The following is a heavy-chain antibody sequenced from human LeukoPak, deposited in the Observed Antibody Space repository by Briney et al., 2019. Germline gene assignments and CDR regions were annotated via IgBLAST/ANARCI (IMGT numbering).Heavy chain of an antibody. CDR2: IRSKAYGGTT. J-gene: IGHJ4*02. D-gene: IGHD6-6*01. V-gene: IGHV3-49*04. CDR1: GFTFGDCA. CDR3: SRVGKSKYRSPCYFFDY. Sequence: PGRSLRLSCLASGFTFGDCAMSWVRQAPGKGLEWVGFIRSKAYGGTTEYAASVKGRFSISRDDSKSIAYLQLNSLKTEDTAVYFCSRVGKSKYRSPCYFFDYWGQGARVTVPS.